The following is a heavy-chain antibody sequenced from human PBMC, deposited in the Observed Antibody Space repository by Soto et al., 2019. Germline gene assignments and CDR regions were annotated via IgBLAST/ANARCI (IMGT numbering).Heavy chain of an antibody. D-gene: IGHD3-3*01. CDR2: ISHTGGT. V-gene: IGHV4-34*01. CDR3: ATRITVFGLLIPPFDP. J-gene: IGHJ5*02. Sequence: SETLSLTCAVYGGSVNGYYWNWIRQPPGKGLEWIGEISHTGGTHYNPSLKSRVTMSVDTSKNQFSLRLSSVTAADTAIYYCATRITVFGLLIPPFDPWGQGTQVTVSS. CDR1: GGSVNGYY.